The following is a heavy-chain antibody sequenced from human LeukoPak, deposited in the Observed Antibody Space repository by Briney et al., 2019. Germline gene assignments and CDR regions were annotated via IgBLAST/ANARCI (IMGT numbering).Heavy chain of an antibody. Sequence: PSETLSLTCTVSGGSIRNYYWNWIRQSAGKGLELIGRIHTSGSTNSNPSLKSRVTMSVDTSKNQFSLRLSSVTAADTAVYYCARVDGGFWSGYYNQNWFDPWGQGTLVTVSS. J-gene: IGHJ5*02. CDR3: ARVDGGFWSGYYNQNWFDP. V-gene: IGHV4-4*07. CDR1: GGSIRNYY. CDR2: IHTSGST. D-gene: IGHD3-3*01.